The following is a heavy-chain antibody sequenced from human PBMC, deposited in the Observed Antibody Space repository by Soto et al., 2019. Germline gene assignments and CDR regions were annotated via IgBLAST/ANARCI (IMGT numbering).Heavy chain of an antibody. CDR1: GDSISSSSYY. CDR3: ARLLTIVRGVAVCYFDL. D-gene: IGHD3-10*01. Sequence: QLHLEDSGPGLVKASETLSLTCTVSGDSISSSSYYWGWIRQPSGKGLEWIGNIYYSGNTDYNPSLKSRVTISVDTSKNQFSLKLSSVTAADTAMYYCARLLTIVRGVAVCYFDLWGRGTLVTVSS. J-gene: IGHJ2*01. V-gene: IGHV4-39*01. CDR2: IYYSGNT.